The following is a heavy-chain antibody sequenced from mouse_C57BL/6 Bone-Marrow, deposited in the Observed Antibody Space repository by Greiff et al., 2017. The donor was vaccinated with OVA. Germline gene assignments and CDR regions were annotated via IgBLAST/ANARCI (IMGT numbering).Heavy chain of an antibody. D-gene: IGHD2-12*01. J-gene: IGHJ2*01. CDR1: GFTFSSYG. Sequence: EVQVVESGGDLVKPGGSLKLSCAASGFTFSSYGMSWVRQTPDKRLEWVATISSGGSYTYYPDSVKGRFTLSRDNAKNTLYLQMSSLKSEDAAVYYCARREPRRLFDYWGQGTTLTVSS. CDR3: ARREPRRLFDY. CDR2: ISSGGSYT. V-gene: IGHV5-6*01.